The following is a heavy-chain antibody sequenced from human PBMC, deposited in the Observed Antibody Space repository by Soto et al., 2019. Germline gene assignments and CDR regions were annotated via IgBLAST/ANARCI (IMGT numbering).Heavy chain of an antibody. D-gene: IGHD2-2*01. CDR1: GGTFSSYP. CDR2: IIPIFGTA. CDR3: ASHGSIVVVPAASIPSPLGYGMDV. V-gene: IGHV1-69*06. Sequence: SVKVSCKASGGTFSSYPISWVRQAPGQGLEWMGGIIPIFGTANYAQKFQGRVTITADKSTSTAYMELSSLRSEDTAVYYCASHGSIVVVPAASIPSPLGYGMDVWGQGTTVTVSS. J-gene: IGHJ6*02.